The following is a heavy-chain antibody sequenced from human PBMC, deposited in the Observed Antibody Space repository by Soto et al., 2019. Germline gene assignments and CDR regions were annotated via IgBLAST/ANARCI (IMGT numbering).Heavy chain of an antibody. CDR3: ARLSPGHFPWFGVGGISDY. Sequence: SETLSLTCTVSGGSISSSSYYWGWIRQPPGKGLEWIGSIYYSGSTYYNPSLKSRVTISVDTSKNQFSLKLSSVTAADTAVYYCARLSPGHFPWFGVGGISDYWGQGTLVTVSS. CDR2: IYYSGST. J-gene: IGHJ4*02. V-gene: IGHV4-39*01. D-gene: IGHD3-10*01. CDR1: GGSISSSSYY.